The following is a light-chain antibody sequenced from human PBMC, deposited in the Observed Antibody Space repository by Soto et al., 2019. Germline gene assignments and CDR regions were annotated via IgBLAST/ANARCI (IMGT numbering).Light chain of an antibody. Sequence: DIHMTQSPSSLSASVGDRVSITCRASQGIGSYLAWYQQKPGKAPKLLIYAASTLQSGVPSRFSGSGSGTEFTLTISSLQPEDFATYYCQQSYSTSWTFGQGTKVDIK. V-gene: IGKV1-9*01. CDR3: QQSYSTSWT. J-gene: IGKJ1*01. CDR1: QGIGSY. CDR2: AAS.